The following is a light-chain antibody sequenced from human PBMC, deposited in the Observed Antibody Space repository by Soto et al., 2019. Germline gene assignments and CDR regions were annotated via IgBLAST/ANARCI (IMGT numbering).Light chain of an antibody. CDR2: DAS. Sequence: EIVLTQSPGTLSLSPGERAILSCRASQSLGNTYLAWYQRKPGQAPRLLIYDASSRATDIPDRFSGSGAGPDFTLTISRLEPEDSAVYYCQQYGTLITFGQGTRLEIK. V-gene: IGKV3-20*01. CDR3: QQYGTLIT. CDR1: QSLGNTY. J-gene: IGKJ5*01.